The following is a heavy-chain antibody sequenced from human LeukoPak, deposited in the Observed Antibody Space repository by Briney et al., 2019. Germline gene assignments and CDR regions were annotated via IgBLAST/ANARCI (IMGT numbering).Heavy chain of an antibody. D-gene: IGHD2/OR15-2a*01. Sequence: GGSLRLSCAASGFTFSSYAMHWVRQAPGKGLEWVSAISGSAGSTRYADSVKGRFTISRDNSKNTLYLQMNRLRAEDTAVYYCAKEWTSMTYFDYWGQGTLVTVSS. CDR2: ISGSAGST. CDR1: GFTFSSYA. CDR3: AKEWTSMTYFDY. V-gene: IGHV3-23*01. J-gene: IGHJ4*02.